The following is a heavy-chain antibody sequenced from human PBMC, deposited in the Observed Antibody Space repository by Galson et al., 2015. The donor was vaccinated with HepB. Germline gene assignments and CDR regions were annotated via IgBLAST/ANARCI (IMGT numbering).Heavy chain of an antibody. D-gene: IGHD1-26*01. CDR3: VRGGKEPSDY. V-gene: IGHV3-74*01. CDR1: RFTFSSYW. J-gene: IGHJ4*02. CDR2: INPESTTR. Sequence: SLRLSCAASRFTFSSYWMHWVRQAPGKGLVWVSRINPESTTRTYADSVNGRFTISRENAENTLYLQMNSLRAEDTAIYYCVRGGKEPSDYWGQGTLVTVSP.